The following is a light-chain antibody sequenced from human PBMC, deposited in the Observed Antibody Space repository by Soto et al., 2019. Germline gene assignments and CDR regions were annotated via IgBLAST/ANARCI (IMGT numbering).Light chain of an antibody. CDR3: QQYGGSPMT. J-gene: IGKJ5*01. CDR2: GAS. V-gene: IGKV3-20*01. Sequence: EIVLTQSPVTLSLSPGERGTLSCRASQSVRNNYLAWYQHKPGQAPRLLISGASNRATGIPDRFSGSGSGTDFTLTISRLEPEDFALYYCQQYGGSPMTFGQGTRLVI. CDR1: QSVRNNY.